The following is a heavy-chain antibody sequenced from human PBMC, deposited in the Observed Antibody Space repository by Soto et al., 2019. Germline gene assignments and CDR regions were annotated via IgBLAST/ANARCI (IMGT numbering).Heavy chain of an antibody. D-gene: IGHD3-3*01. V-gene: IGHV4-39*01. Sequence: SETPSLPCTVSCGSISITRYYCGWIRQPPGKGLEWIGTIYYSGSTYYNPSLKSRVTISVDTSKNQFSLKLNSLTAADTAVFYCARGDAYKYDFDYWGQGTRVT. CDR1: CGSISITRYY. CDR2: IYYSGST. J-gene: IGHJ4*02. CDR3: ARGDAYKYDFDY.